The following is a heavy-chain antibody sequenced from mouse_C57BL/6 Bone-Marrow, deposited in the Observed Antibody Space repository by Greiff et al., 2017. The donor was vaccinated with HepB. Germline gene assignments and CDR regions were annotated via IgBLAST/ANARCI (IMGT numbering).Heavy chain of an antibody. D-gene: IGHD2-4*01. J-gene: IGHJ3*01. Sequence: EVQLVESGPELVKPGASVKIPCKASGYTFTDYNMDWVKQSHGKSLEWIGDINPNNGGTIYNQKFKGKATLTVDKSSSTAYMELRSLTSEDTAVYYCARRGIYDYPAWFAYWGQGTLVTVSA. CDR3: ARRGIYDYPAWFAY. CDR1: GYTFTDYN. CDR2: INPNNGGT. V-gene: IGHV1-18*01.